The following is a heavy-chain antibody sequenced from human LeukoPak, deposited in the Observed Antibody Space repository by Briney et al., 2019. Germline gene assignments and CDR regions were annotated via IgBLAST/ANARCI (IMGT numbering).Heavy chain of an antibody. CDR1: GYTFTSYG. J-gene: IGHJ4*02. CDR2: ISAYNGNT. CDR3: AREGAYSSSWYYFDY. Sequence: ASVKVSCKASGYTFTSYGISWVRQAPGQGLEWMGWISAYNGNTNYAQKLQGRVTMTTDTSTSTAYMELRSLRSDHTAVYYCAREGAYSSSWYYFDYWGQGTLVTVSS. V-gene: IGHV1-18*01. D-gene: IGHD6-13*01.